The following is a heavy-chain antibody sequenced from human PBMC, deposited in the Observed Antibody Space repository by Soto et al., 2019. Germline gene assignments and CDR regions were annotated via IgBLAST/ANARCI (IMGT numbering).Heavy chain of an antibody. Sequence: QITLKESGPTLVKPTQTLTLTCTFSGFSLSTSGVGVGWIRQPPGKALEWLALIYWNDDKRYSPSLKSRLTITKDTSKNHVVLTMTNMDPVDTATYYCAHSWRLRGGSYTLNLPLFDYWGQGTLVTVSS. V-gene: IGHV2-5*01. CDR2: IYWNDDK. CDR3: AHSWRLRGGSYTLNLPLFDY. D-gene: IGHD1-26*01. J-gene: IGHJ4*02. CDR1: GFSLSTSGVG.